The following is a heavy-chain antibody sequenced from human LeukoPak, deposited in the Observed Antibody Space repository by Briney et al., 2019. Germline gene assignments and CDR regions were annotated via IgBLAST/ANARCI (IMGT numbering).Heavy chain of an antibody. D-gene: IGHD6-25*01. J-gene: IGHJ6*03. V-gene: IGHV4-59*01. CDR1: GGSISSYY. CDR3: ARGARRYYYMDV. CDR2: IYYSGST. Sequence: PSETLSLTCTVSGGSISSYYWSWIRQPPGKGLEWIGYIYYSGSTNYNPSLKSRVTISVDTSKNQFSLKLSSVTAAGTAVYYCARGARRYYYMDVWGKGTTVTISS.